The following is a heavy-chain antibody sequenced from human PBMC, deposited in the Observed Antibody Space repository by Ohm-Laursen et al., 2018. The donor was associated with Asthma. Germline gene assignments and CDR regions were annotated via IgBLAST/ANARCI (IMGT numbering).Heavy chain of an antibody. CDR3: ARDGPDDSSGYFDY. V-gene: IGHV3-30-3*01. CDR1: GFTFSSYA. J-gene: IGHJ4*02. D-gene: IGHD3-22*01. CDR2: ISYDGSNK. Sequence: SLSLSCSASGFTFSSYAMHWVRQAPGKGLEWVAVISYDGSNKYYADSVKGRFTISRDNSKNTLYLQMNSLRAEDTAVYYCARDGPDDSSGYFDYWGQGTLVTVSS.